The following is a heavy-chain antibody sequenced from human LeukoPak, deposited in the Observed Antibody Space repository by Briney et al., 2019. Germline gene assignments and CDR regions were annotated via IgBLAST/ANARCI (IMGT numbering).Heavy chain of an antibody. J-gene: IGHJ4*02. V-gene: IGHV4-59*12. CDR1: GGSISSYY. Sequence: SETLSLTCTVSGGSISSYYWSWIRQPPGKGLEWIGYIYYSGSINYNPSLKSRVTISVDTSKNQFSLKLSSVTAADTAVYFCARGERSYYDYWGQGTLVTVSS. CDR2: IYYSGSI. D-gene: IGHD1-26*01. CDR3: ARGERSYYDY.